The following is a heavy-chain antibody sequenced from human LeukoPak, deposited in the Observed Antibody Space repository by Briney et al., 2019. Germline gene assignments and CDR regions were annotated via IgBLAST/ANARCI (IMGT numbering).Heavy chain of an antibody. D-gene: IGHD6-13*01. J-gene: IGHJ6*03. V-gene: IGHV1-18*04. Sequence: ASVKVSCKASGYIFTSYYMHWVRQAPGQGLEWMGWISAYNGNTNYAQKLQGRVTMTTDTSTSTAYMELRSLRSDDTAVYYCARDLSSSLYYYYYYMDVWGKGTTVTISS. CDR1: GYIFTSYY. CDR2: ISAYNGNT. CDR3: ARDLSSSLYYYYYYMDV.